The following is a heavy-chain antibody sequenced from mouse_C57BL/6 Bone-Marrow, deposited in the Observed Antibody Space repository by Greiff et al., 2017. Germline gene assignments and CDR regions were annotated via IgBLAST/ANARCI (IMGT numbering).Heavy chain of an antibody. J-gene: IGHJ4*01. CDR2: IRLKSDIFAT. CDR3: TGGGLRWAMDD. CDR1: GFTFSNYW. D-gene: IGHD2-2*01. Sequence: EVQLVESGGGLVQPGGSMKLSCVASGFTFSNYWMNWVRQSPEKALEWVAKIRLKSDIFATQYAASVKGRFTISRDDSKSCYNLQMNNIRAEDAEIYYCTGGGLRWAMDDWGQGTSVTVSS. V-gene: IGHV6-3*01.